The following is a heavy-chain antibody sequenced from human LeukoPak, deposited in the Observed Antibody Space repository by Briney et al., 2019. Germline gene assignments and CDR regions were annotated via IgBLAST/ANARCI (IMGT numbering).Heavy chain of an antibody. CDR1: GGTFSSYA. D-gene: IGHD3-3*01. CDR3: ARIFGVVTRGGMDV. CDR2: IIPILGIA. J-gene: IGHJ6*02. V-gene: IGHV1-69*04. Sequence: ASVKVSCKASGGTFSSYAISWVRQAPGQGLEWMGRIIPILGIANYAQKLQGRVTITADKSTSTAYMELSSLRSEDTAVYYCARIFGVVTRGGMDVWGQGTTVTVSS.